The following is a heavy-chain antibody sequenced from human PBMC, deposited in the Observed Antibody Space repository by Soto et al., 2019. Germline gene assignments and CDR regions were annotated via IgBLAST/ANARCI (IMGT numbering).Heavy chain of an antibody. Sequence: ASVKVSCKASGGTFSSYAISWVRQAPGQGLEWIGGIIPIFGTANYAQKFQGRVTITADESTSTAYMELSSLRSEDTAVYYCARVPYDSSGYYYRGNNWFDPWGQGTLVTVSS. CDR1: GGTFSSYA. CDR2: IIPIFGTA. V-gene: IGHV1-69*13. J-gene: IGHJ5*02. D-gene: IGHD3-22*01. CDR3: ARVPYDSSGYYYRGNNWFDP.